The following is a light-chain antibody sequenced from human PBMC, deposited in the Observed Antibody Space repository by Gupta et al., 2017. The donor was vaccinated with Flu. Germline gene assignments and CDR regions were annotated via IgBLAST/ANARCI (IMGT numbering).Light chain of an antibody. CDR1: STIGAGYD. V-gene: IGLV1-40*01. CDR2: STI. Sequence: STIGAGYDVLWYQHLPGPAPKLLIFSTITRPSGVPDRFSGSKSGTSASLAITGLQAEDEADYYCQSYDSTLSWPVFGGGTKLTVL. CDR3: QSYDSTLSWPV. J-gene: IGLJ3*02.